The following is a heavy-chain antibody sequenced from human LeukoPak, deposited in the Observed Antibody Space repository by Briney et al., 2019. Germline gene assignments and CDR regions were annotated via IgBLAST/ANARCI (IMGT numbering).Heavy chain of an antibody. D-gene: IGHD3-22*01. CDR1: GGSISSSSYY. CDR3: ARDRYYYDSSAYYSAFDT. Sequence: PSETLSLTCTVSGGSISSSSYYWGWIRQPPGKGLERIGSIYYSGSTYYNPSLKSRVTISVDTSKNQFSLKLSSVTAADTAVYYCARDRYYYDSSAYYSAFDTWGQGTMVTVSS. V-gene: IGHV4-39*07. CDR2: IYYSGST. J-gene: IGHJ3*02.